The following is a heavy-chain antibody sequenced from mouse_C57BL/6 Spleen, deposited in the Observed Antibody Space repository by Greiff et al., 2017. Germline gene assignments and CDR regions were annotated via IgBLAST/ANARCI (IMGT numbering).Heavy chain of an antibody. D-gene: IGHD2-5*01. CDR1: GYTFTDYY. V-gene: IGHV1-84*01. J-gene: IGHJ4*01. CDR3: ARRSNYVGYYAMDY. CDR2: IYPGSGNT. Sequence: VQVVESGPELVKPGASVKISCKASGYTFTDYYINWVKQRPGQGLEWIGWIYPGSGNTKYNEKFKGKATLTVDTSSSTAYMQLSSLTSEDSAVYFCARRSNYVGYYAMDYWGQGTSGTVSS.